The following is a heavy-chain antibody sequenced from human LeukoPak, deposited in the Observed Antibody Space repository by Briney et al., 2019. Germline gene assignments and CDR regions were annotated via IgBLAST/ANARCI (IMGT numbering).Heavy chain of an antibody. CDR2: IWYDGSKK. CDR1: GFTFNNYG. Sequence: GRSLRLSCAASGFTFNNYGMHWVHQAPGKGLEWVALIWYDGSKKYYADSVKGRFTISRDNSKNTLYLQMNNLRAEDTAVYYCAKDQDRGVIWSYIDYWGQGTLVTVSS. J-gene: IGHJ4*02. CDR3: AKDQDRGVIWSYIDY. D-gene: IGHD3-10*01. V-gene: IGHV3-33*06.